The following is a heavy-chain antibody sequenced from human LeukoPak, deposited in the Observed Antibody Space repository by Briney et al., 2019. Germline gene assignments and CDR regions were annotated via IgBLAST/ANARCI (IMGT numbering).Heavy chain of an antibody. CDR2: IYSSGST. J-gene: IGHJ6*02. Sequence: SETLSLTCTVSGGSISDYYWSWIRRPAGKGLEWIGRIYSSGSTNYNPSLKSRVTMSVDTSKNQFSLKLSSVTAADTAVYYCAREKELRSTWRLDVWGQGTTVTVSS. CDR3: AREKELRSTWRLDV. CDR1: GGSISDYY. D-gene: IGHD6-13*01. V-gene: IGHV4-4*07.